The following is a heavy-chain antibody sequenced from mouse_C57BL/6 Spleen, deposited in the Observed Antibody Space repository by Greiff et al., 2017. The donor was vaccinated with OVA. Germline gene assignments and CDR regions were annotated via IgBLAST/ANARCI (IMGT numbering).Heavy chain of an antibody. J-gene: IGHJ4*01. CDR1: GYSFTDYN. V-gene: IGHV1-39*01. CDR2: INPNYGTT. CDR3: ARWLLRDYAMDY. D-gene: IGHD2-3*01. Sequence: EVKLVESGPELVKPGASVKISCKASGYSFTDYNMNWVKQSNGKSLEWIGVINPNYGTTSYNQKFKGKATLTVDQSSSTAYMQLNSLTSEDSAVYYCARWLLRDYAMDYWGQGTSVTVSS.